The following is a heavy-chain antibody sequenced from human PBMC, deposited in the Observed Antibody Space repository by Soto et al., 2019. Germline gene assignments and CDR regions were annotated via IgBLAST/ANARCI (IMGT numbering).Heavy chain of an antibody. CDR2: INPYSGGA. Sequence: ASVKVSCKASGYTFTDYFIHWVRQAPGQGLEWIGWINPYSGGADLSQKFQGRVTMTRDTSISTAYMEVSSLRSEDTAVYYCARASPITMVRGRGYFDYWGQGTLVTVSS. J-gene: IGHJ4*02. CDR1: GYTFTDYF. D-gene: IGHD3-10*01. V-gene: IGHV1-2*02. CDR3: ARASPITMVRGRGYFDY.